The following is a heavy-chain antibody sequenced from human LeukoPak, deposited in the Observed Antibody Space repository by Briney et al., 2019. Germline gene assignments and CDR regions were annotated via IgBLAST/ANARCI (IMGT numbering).Heavy chain of an antibody. CDR3: AIESGWYVSKYFQH. CDR2: IRSDGSDK. J-gene: IGHJ1*01. CDR1: GFTFSSYG. Sequence: PGGSLRLSCTASGFTFSSYGIHWVRQAPGKGLEWVAFIRSDGSDKYYADSLKGRFTISRDNSKNTLYLQMNSLRAEDTAVYYCAIESGWYVSKYFQHWGQGTLVTVSS. V-gene: IGHV3-30*02. D-gene: IGHD6-19*01.